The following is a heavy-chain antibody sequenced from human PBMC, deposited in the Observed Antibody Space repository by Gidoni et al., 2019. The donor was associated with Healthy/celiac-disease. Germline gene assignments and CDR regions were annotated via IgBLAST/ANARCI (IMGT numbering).Heavy chain of an antibody. D-gene: IGHD2-2*01. J-gene: IGHJ6*03. V-gene: IGHV4-31*03. CDR2: IYYSGTT. CDR3: ARGLVVPAAIGYYMDV. CDR1: GGSISSGGYY. Sequence: QVQLQESGPGLVKPSQTLSLTCTVSGGSISSGGYYWSWIRQHPGKGLEWIGYIYYSGTTPYNPSLKSRVTISVDTSKNQFSLKLSSVTAADTAVYYCARGLVVPAAIGYYMDVWGKGTTVTVSS.